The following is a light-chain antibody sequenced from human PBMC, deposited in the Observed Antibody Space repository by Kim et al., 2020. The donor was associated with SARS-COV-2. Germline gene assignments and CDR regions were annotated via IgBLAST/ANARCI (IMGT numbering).Light chain of an antibody. CDR1: QSVSSSY. CDR2: GAS. CDR3: QQYDFSLPWT. V-gene: IGKV3-20*01. Sequence: PGERATLSCRASQSVSSSYLAWYQQKPGQAPRLLIYGASSRATGIPDRFSGSGSGTDFTLTISRLEPEDFAVYYCQQYDFSLPWTFGQGTKVEVK. J-gene: IGKJ1*01.